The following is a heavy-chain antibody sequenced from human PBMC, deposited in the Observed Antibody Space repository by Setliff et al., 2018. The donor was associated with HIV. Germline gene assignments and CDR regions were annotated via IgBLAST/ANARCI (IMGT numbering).Heavy chain of an antibody. CDR2: ISAYNGNT. J-gene: IGHJ4*02. D-gene: IGHD6-19*01. CDR3: ARGSCSGCYLSDY. V-gene: IGHV1-18*01. CDR1: GYTFTDYG. Sequence: GASVKVSCKASGYTFTDYGISWVRQAPGQGLEWMGWISAYNGNTKYAQKFQGRVTMTTHTSTNTAYMELSSLRSEDTAVYYCARGSCSGCYLSDYWGLGTLVTVS.